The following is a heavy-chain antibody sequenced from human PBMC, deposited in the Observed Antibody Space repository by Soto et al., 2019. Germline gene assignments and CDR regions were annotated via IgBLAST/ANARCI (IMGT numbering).Heavy chain of an antibody. CDR1: GYTFSTSG. Sequence: ASVNVSCKTSGYTFSTSGISWVRQAPGQGLELVGWIRPDNGNTKSAQRLQGRVTLTTXXXXXXAXMXLRXXTSDDTAMYYCARDTESNRYNDWGQGTLVTVSS. J-gene: IGHJ1*01. CDR3: ARDTESNRYND. D-gene: IGHD1-20*01. CDR2: IRPDNGNT. V-gene: IGHV1-18*01.